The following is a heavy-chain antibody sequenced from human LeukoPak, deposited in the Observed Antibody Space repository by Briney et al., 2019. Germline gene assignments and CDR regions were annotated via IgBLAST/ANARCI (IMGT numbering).Heavy chain of an antibody. V-gene: IGHV1-18*01. Sequence: ASVKVSCKASGYTFTSYGISWVRRAPGQGLEWMGWISAYNGNTNYAQKLQGRVTMTTDTSTSTAYMELRSLRSDDTAVYYCARHYYYDSSGYYLGNFDYWGQGTLVTVSS. D-gene: IGHD3-22*01. CDR3: ARHYYYDSSGYYLGNFDY. CDR2: ISAYNGNT. J-gene: IGHJ4*02. CDR1: GYTFTSYG.